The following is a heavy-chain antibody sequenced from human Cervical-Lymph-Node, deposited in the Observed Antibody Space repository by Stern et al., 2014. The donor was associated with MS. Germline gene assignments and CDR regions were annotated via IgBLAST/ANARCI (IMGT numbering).Heavy chain of an antibody. J-gene: IGHJ6*02. D-gene: IGHD3-16*01. CDR2: ISYDETTK. CDR3: ARGTGGGADNYYYGMDL. V-gene: IGHV3-30*04. Sequence: QLVQSGGGVVQPGRSLTLSCAASGFSFSSFAMHWVRPAPGMGLDWVAVISYDETTKPFADSVKGRFTISRDNSKNTLYLQMNGLSPEDTAVFYCARGTGGGADNYYYGMDLGGQGTTVTVSS. CDR1: GFSFSSFA.